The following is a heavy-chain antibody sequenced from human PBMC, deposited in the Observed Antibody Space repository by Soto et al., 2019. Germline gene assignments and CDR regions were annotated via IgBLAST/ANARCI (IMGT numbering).Heavy chain of an antibody. CDR1: GGTFSSYA. CDR3: ARHLGGNHYYYGMDV. Sequence: QVQLVQSGAEVKKPGSSVKVSCKASGGTFSSYAISWVRQAPGQGLEWMGGIIPIFGRADYAQKFQGRVTITADESTSTAYMDLSSLRSEDTAVYYCARHLGGNHYYYGMDVWGQGTTVTVSS. J-gene: IGHJ6*02. CDR2: IIPIFGRA. V-gene: IGHV1-69*12. D-gene: IGHD3-16*01.